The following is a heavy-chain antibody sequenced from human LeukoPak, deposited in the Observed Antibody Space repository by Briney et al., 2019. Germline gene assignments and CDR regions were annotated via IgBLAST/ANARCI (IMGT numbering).Heavy chain of an antibody. J-gene: IGHJ3*02. CDR3: ARDEAAAGTGDAFDI. Sequence: TLSLTCTVSGGSISSGGYYWSWIRQHPGKGLEWIGHIYYTGSTHYNPSLKSRVSISVDTSKNQFSLKLSSVTAADTAVYYCARDEAAAGTGDAFDIWGQGTMVTVSS. CDR2: IYYTGST. D-gene: IGHD6-13*01. V-gene: IGHV4-31*03. CDR1: GGSISSGGYY.